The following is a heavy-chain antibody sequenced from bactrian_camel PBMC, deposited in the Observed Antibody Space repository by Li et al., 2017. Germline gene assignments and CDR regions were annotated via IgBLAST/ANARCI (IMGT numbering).Heavy chain of an antibody. Sequence: HVQLVESGGGSVQVGGSLRLSCKASGSAFWHYCMGWVRQAPEKKREAVASIYSGGRGTYYADSVKGRFTFTVDNTKNILYLEMNNLKPEDTAMYYCAANSFTCGLGSDQYAFWGQGTQVTVS. CDR2: IYSGGRGT. CDR3: AANSFTCGLGSDQYAF. D-gene: IGHD3*01. J-gene: IGHJ4*01. CDR1: GSAFWHYC. V-gene: IGHV3S54*01.